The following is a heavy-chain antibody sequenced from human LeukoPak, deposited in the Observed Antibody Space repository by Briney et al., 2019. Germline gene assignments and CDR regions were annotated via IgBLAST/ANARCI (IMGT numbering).Heavy chain of an antibody. D-gene: IGHD3-22*01. CDR3: AKSPLDTSLTIYFDY. V-gene: IGHV3-23*01. J-gene: IGHJ4*02. CDR2: LTTSGANT. Sequence: GGSLRLSCAAPGFTFSIYAMSWVRQAPGKGLEWVSALTTSGANTYYAGSVKGRFTISRDNSKNTLSLQMNSLRAEDTAIYYCAKSPLDTSLTIYFDYWGQGTLVTVSS. CDR1: GFTFSIYA.